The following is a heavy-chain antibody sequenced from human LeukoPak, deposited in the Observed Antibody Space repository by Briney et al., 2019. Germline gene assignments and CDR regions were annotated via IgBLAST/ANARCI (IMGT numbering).Heavy chain of an antibody. V-gene: IGHV4-59*08. J-gene: IGHJ6*02. CDR3: ARGSARSGYGMDV. D-gene: IGHD3-10*01. CDR2: IYDSGST. Sequence: PSETLSLTCTVSGGSISSYYWSWIRQPPGKGLEWIAYIYDSGSTNYNPSFKSRVTISVDMSKNQFSLKLSSVTAADTAVYYCARGSARSGYGMDVWGQGTTVTVSS. CDR1: GGSISSYY.